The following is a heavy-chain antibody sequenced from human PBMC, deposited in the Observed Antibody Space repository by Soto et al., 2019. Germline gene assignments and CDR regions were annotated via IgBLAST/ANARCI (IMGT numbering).Heavy chain of an antibody. V-gene: IGHV3-30-3*01. CDR1: NFVFSVYS. CDR3: ARDKDQYDFWGGTFDS. J-gene: IGHJ4*02. D-gene: IGHD3-3*01. Sequence: QLVESGGGVVQPERSLRLSCTASNFVFSVYSLHWVRQAPGKGLEWVALISYDGGNKYYADSVKGRFTISRDNSKNTLSLQMNSLRREDMAVYYCARDKDQYDFWGGTFDSWGQGTLVTVSS. CDR2: ISYDGGNK.